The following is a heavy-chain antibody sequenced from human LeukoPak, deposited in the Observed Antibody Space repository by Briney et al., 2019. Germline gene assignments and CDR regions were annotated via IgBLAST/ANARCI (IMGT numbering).Heavy chain of an antibody. Sequence: PSQTLSLTCTVSGGSISSGSYFWSWIRQPAGRGLEWIGRIYTSGSTNYNPSLKSRVTISVDTSKNQFSLKLSSVTAADTAVYYCARHRAAAGWFDPWGQGTLVTVSS. D-gene: IGHD6-13*01. CDR2: IYTSGST. CDR1: GGSISSGSYF. CDR3: ARHRAAAGWFDP. V-gene: IGHV4-61*02. J-gene: IGHJ5*02.